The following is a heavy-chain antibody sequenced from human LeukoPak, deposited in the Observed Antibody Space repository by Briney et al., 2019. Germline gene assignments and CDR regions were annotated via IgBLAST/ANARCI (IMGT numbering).Heavy chain of an antibody. CDR3: ASRQGAWFDP. V-gene: IGHV4-59*01. CDR1: GGSISSYY. CDR2: IYYSGST. Sequence: PSETLSLTXTVSGGSISSYYWSWIRQPPGKGVEWIGYIYYSGSTNYNPSLKSRVTISVDTSKNQFSLKLSSVTAADTAVYYCASRQGAWFDPWGQGTLVTVSS. J-gene: IGHJ5*02. D-gene: IGHD3-16*01.